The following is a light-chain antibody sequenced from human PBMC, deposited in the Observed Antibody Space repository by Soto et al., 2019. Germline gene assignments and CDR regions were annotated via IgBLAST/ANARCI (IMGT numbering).Light chain of an antibody. CDR1: SGHISYA. J-gene: IGLJ1*01. CDR3: QTWGTGIHV. Sequence: QSVLTQSPSASASLGASVKLTCTLSSGHISYAIAWHQQQPGKGPRYLMKLNSDGSHSKGDGIPDRFSGSSSGAERYLTISSLQSEDEADYYCQTWGTGIHVFGTGTKVTVL. V-gene: IGLV4-69*01. CDR2: LNSDGSH.